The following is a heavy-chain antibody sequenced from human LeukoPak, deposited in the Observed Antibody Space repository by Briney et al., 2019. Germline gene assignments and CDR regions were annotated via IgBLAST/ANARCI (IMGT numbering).Heavy chain of an antibody. CDR3: ARDAQTYYYHSSGYYFEY. CDR2: IYHTGSP. Sequence: SETLSLTCTVSGYSISSGYYWGWIRQPPGKGLEWIGSIYHTGSPYYNPSLKSRVTISVDTSKNQFSLKLISVTAADTAVYYCARDAQTYYYHSSGYYFEYWGQGSLVTVSS. D-gene: IGHD3-22*01. J-gene: IGHJ4*02. CDR1: GYSISSGYY. V-gene: IGHV4-38-2*02.